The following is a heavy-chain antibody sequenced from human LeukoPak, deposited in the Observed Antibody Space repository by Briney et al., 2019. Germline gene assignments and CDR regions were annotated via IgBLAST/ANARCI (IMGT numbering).Heavy chain of an antibody. Sequence: PGGSLRLSCVASGFTFSSSWMSWVRQAPGKGLEWVANIKQDGSEKSYVESVRGRFTISRDNAKNSLYLQLNSLRAEDTALYYCARDNPPDNWGQGTLVTVSS. CDR2: IKQDGSEK. CDR1: GFTFSSSW. CDR3: ARDNPPDN. J-gene: IGHJ4*02. V-gene: IGHV3-7*03.